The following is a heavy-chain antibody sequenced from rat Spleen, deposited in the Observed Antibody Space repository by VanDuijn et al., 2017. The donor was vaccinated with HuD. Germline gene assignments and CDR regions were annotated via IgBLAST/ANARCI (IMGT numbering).Heavy chain of an antibody. V-gene: IGHV5-19*01. D-gene: IGHD1-9*01. Sequence: EVQLVESGGGLVQPGRSLKLSCAASGFTFGDYGMHWIRQAPTKGLEWVASISPSGVGTSFRDSVRGRFTVSRDNAKSTLSLQMDSLRSEDTATFYCARRHYGYTDYFDYWGQGVMVTVSS. J-gene: IGHJ2*01. CDR3: ARRHYGYTDYFDY. CDR2: ISPSGVGT. CDR1: GFTFGDYG.